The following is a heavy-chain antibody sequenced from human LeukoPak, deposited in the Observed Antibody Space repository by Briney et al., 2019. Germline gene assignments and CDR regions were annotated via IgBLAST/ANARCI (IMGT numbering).Heavy chain of an antibody. V-gene: IGHV3-23*01. D-gene: IGHD5-18*01. CDR1: GFTFSSYA. CDR3: AKVAGYSYGFPNWFDP. Sequence: PGGSLRLSCAASGFTFSSYAMSWVRQAPWKGLECVSAISGSAGSTYYADSVKGRFTISRDNSKNTLYLQMNSLRAEDSAVYYCAKVAGYSYGFPNWFDPWGQGTLVTVSS. CDR2: ISGSAGST. J-gene: IGHJ5*02.